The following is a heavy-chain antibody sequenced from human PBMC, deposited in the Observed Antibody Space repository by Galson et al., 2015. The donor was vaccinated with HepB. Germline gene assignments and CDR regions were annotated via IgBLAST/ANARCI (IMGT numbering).Heavy chain of an antibody. J-gene: IGHJ4*02. Sequence: RLSCAASGFTFSSYAMSWVRQAPGKGLEWVSAISGSGGSTYYADSVKGRFTISRDNSKNTLYLQMNSLRAEDTAVYYCAKEEQATIFGVVTSTYDYWGQGTLVTVSS. D-gene: IGHD3-3*01. CDR1: GFTFSSYA. CDR2: ISGSGGST. V-gene: IGHV3-23*01. CDR3: AKEEQATIFGVVTSTYDY.